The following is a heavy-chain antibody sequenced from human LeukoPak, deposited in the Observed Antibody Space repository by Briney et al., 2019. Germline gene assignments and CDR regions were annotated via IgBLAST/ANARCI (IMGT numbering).Heavy chain of an antibody. J-gene: IGHJ6*02. V-gene: IGHV1-46*01. D-gene: IGHD2-21*01. CDR2: INPSGGST. Sequence: ASVKVSCKASGYTFTSYAMHWVRQAPGQGLEWMGIINPSGGSTSYAQKFQGRVTMTRDTSTSTVYMELSSLRSEDTAVYYCARSTHPLLWWPGMDVWGQGTTVTVSS. CDR3: ARSTHPLLWWPGMDV. CDR1: GYTFTSYA.